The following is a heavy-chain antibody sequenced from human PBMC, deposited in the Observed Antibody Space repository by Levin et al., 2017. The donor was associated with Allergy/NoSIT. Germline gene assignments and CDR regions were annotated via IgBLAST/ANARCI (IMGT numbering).Heavy chain of an antibody. CDR1: GGSFSGYY. CDR2: INHSGST. J-gene: IGHJ4*02. V-gene: IGHV4-34*01. D-gene: IGHD5-18*01. Sequence: SQTLSLTCAVYGGSFSGYYWSWIRQPPGKGLEWIGEINHSGSTNYNPSLKSRVTISVDTSKNQFSLKLSSVTAADTAVYYCARGLRIHGRGVRFDYWGQGTLVTVSS. CDR3: ARGLRIHGRGVRFDY.